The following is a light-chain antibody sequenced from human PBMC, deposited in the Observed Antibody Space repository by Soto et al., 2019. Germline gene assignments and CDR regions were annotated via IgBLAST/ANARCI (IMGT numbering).Light chain of an antibody. CDR1: QSISGY. Sequence: DIHMTQSPSSLSASFGDRVTITFRASQSISGYLNWYQQKPGKAPKVLISGASTLHNGVPSRFSGRGSGTDFTLTISSLQPEDVATYYCQQSLSTLLTFGGGTKVDIK. CDR3: QQSLSTLLT. CDR2: GAS. J-gene: IGKJ4*01. V-gene: IGKV1-39*01.